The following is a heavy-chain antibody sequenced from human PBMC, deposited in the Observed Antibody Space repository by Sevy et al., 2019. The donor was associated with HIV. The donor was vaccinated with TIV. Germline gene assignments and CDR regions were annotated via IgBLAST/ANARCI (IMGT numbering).Heavy chain of an antibody. Sequence: ASVKVSCKASGGTFSSYAISWVRQAPGQGLEWMGGIIPIFGTANYAQKFQGRVTITADESTSTAYMELSSLRSEDTAVYYCARGASYDFWSGYYHLSYWGQGTLVTVSS. CDR1: GGTFSSYA. J-gene: IGHJ4*02. V-gene: IGHV1-69*13. CDR2: IIPIFGTA. CDR3: ARGASYDFWSGYYHLSY. D-gene: IGHD3-3*01.